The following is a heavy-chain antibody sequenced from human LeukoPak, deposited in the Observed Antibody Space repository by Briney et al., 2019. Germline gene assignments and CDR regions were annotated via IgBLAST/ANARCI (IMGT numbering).Heavy chain of an antibody. Sequence: SETLSLTGSVSGGTVISGSYYWSWIRQPPGKGLEWIGHIHYSGSTNYSPSLKRRVTISVHTSRNQFSLRLISVTAADTALYYCTRLGYCSGGSCYRDAFDLWGQGTMVTVSS. CDR1: GGTVISGSYY. D-gene: IGHD2-15*01. CDR3: TRLGYCSGGSCYRDAFDL. V-gene: IGHV4-61*01. CDR2: IHYSGST. J-gene: IGHJ3*01.